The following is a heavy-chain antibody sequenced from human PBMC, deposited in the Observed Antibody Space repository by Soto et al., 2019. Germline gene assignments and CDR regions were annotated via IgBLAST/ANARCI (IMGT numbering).Heavy chain of an antibody. CDR2: IIPITGTA. CDR1: GGTFSSYA. Sequence: QVQLVQSGAEVKKPGSSVKVSCKASGGTFSSYAISWVRQAPGQGLEWMGGIIPITGTANYAQKFQGRVTSTADESTSTVSMELSSLRSEDTAVDFCARSQGSSTSLEIYYYYYYGMDVWGQGTTVTVSS. CDR3: ARSQGSSTSLEIYYYYYYGMDV. J-gene: IGHJ6*02. V-gene: IGHV1-69*01. D-gene: IGHD2-2*01.